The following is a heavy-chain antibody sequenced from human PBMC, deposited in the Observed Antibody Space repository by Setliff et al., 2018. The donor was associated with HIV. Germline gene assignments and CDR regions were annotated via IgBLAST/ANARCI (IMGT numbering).Heavy chain of an antibody. J-gene: IGHJ3*02. CDR3: VRENDLLDAFDI. D-gene: IGHD1-1*01. CDR1: GGSISSTSYY. V-gene: IGHV4-39*07. Sequence: SETLSLTCTVSGGSISSTSYYWGWIRQPPGTGLEWIGSIFRSGTTDYKFSLKSRVTISIDTSRNQFSLRLTSVTAEDTAVYYCVRENDLLDAFDIWGQGTMVTVSS. CDR2: IFRSGTT.